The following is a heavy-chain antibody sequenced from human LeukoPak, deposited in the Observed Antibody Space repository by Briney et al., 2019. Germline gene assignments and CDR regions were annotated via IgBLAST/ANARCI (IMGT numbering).Heavy chain of an antibody. D-gene: IGHD6-19*01. V-gene: IGHV3-30*02. Sequence: GGSLRLSCAASGFTFSSYGMHWVRQAPGKGLEWVAFIRYDGSNKYYADSVKGRFTISRDNSKNTLYLQMNSLRAEDTAVYYCAILGVVVADPWGQGTLVTVSS. CDR3: AILGVVVADP. CDR2: IRYDGSNK. CDR1: GFTFSSYG. J-gene: IGHJ5*02.